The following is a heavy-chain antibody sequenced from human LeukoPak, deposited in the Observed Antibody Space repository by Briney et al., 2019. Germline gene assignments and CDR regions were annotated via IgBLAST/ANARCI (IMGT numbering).Heavy chain of an antibody. J-gene: IGHJ4*02. CDR1: GFTFSNNA. CDR3: ARRDGVNSDPFRY. Sequence: GGSLRLSCTASGFTFSNNAMNWVRQAPGKGLAWVSAISGSGDKAYYADSVKGRFTISRDNSKNTVYLQMNSLRAEDTAIYYCARRDGVNSDPFRYWGQGALVTVSS. D-gene: IGHD4-23*01. V-gene: IGHV3-23*01. CDR2: ISGSGDKA.